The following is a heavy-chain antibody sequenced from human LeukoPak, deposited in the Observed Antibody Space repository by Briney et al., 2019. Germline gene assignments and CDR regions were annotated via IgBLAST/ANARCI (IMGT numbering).Heavy chain of an antibody. CDR3: AKAIAAPVWYFDL. V-gene: IGHV3-23*01. Sequence: GGSLRLSCAASGLXISNTFIGWVRQAPGKGLEWVSTISGRGDSTYYADSVKGRFTISRDNSRNTLYLQMNTLRAEDTAVYYCAKAIAAPVWYFDLWGRGTLVTVSS. CDR2: ISGRGDST. D-gene: IGHD6-13*01. CDR1: GLXISNTF. J-gene: IGHJ2*01.